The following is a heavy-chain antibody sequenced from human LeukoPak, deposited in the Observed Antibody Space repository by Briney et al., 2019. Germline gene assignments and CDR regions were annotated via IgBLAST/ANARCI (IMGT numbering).Heavy chain of an antibody. CDR3: ATDPGGSADY. CDR1: GHSIRRFY. Sequence: SETLSHTCTVSGHSIRRFYWSWIRQPPRKGLEGIGHIYYSRSTNYNPSLKSRVTISVDMSKNQFSLKMTSVNAADTAVYCCATDPGGSADYWGQGTLVTVSS. D-gene: IGHD2-15*01. V-gene: IGHV4-59*01. J-gene: IGHJ4*02. CDR2: IYYSRST.